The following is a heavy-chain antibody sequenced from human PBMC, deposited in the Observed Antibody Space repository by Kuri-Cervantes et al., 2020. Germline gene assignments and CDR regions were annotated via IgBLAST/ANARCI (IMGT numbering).Heavy chain of an antibody. Sequence: GGSLRLSCAASGFTFSSYAMSWVRQAPGKGLEWVSAISASGTHYADSVRGRFTISRDNFKNSLYLQMNSLRAEDTAVYYCARDRTTMVRGGLAAAYYYYMDVWGKGTTVTVSS. CDR1: GFTFSSYA. D-gene: IGHD3-10*01. CDR3: ARDRTTMVRGGLAAAYYYYMDV. CDR2: ISASGT. J-gene: IGHJ6*03. V-gene: IGHV3-23*01.